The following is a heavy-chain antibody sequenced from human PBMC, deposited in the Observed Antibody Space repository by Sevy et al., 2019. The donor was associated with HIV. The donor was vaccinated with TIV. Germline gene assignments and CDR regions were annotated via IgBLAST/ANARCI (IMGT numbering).Heavy chain of an antibody. J-gene: IGHJ4*02. CDR2: ISNSGTTI. Sequence: GGSLRLSCAASGFTFSSYEMNWVRQAPGKGLEWVSYISNSGTTISYSDSVKGRFTIFRDNARNSLYLQMHSLRAEDTAVYYCARDLPPSATTVAHFDCWGQGTLVTVSS. CDR1: GFTFSSYE. D-gene: IGHD4-17*01. CDR3: ARDLPPSATTVAHFDC. V-gene: IGHV3-48*03.